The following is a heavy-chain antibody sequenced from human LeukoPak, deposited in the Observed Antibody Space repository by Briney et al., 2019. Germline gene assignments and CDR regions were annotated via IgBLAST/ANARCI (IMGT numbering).Heavy chain of an antibody. CDR1: GYTLTELS. CDR2: FDPEDGET. V-gene: IGHV1-24*01. Sequence: ASVKVSCKVSGYTLTELSMHWVRRAPGKGLEWMGGFDPEDGETIYAQKFQGRVTMTEDTSTDTAYMELSSLRSEDTAVYYCATVPKWLANYFDYWGQGTLVTVSS. CDR3: ATVPKWLANYFDY. J-gene: IGHJ4*02. D-gene: IGHD6-19*01.